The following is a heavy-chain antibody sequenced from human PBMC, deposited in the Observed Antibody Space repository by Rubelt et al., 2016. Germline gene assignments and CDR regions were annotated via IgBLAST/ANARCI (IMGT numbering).Heavy chain of an antibody. D-gene: IGHD3-10*01. CDR1: GGSISSSSYY. V-gene: IGHV4-39*02. CDR3: ARELNYYGSGSYRYYFDY. Sequence: QLQLQESGPGLVKPSETLSLTCTVSGGSISSSSYYWGWIRQPPGKGLEWIGSICYSGSTYYNPSLKSRVTISVDTSKNQFSLKLSSVTAADTAVYYCARELNYYGSGSYRYYFDYWGQGTLVTVSS. CDR2: ICYSGST. J-gene: IGHJ4*02.